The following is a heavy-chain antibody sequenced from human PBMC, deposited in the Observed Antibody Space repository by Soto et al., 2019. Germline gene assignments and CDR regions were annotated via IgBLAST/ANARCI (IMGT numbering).Heavy chain of an antibody. D-gene: IGHD3-10*01. Sequence: ASVKVSCKASGYTFTSYGISWVRQAPGQGLEWMGWISAYNGNTNYAQKLQGRVTMTTDTSTSTAYMELRSLRSDDTAVYYCARGATMVRGVIMDKAATVGYGMDVWGQGTTVTVSS. CDR3: ARGATMVRGVIMDKAATVGYGMDV. CDR2: ISAYNGNT. V-gene: IGHV1-18*01. CDR1: GYTFTSYG. J-gene: IGHJ6*02.